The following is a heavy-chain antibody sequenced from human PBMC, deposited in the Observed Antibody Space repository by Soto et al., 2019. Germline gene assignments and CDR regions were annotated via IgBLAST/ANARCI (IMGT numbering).Heavy chain of an antibody. CDR2: IWYDGSHK. D-gene: IGHD4-17*01. J-gene: IGHJ4*02. Sequence: QVQLVESGGGVVQPGTSLRLSCAASGITFSNYGMHWVRQAPGKGLEWVAVIWYDGSHKYYADSVKGRFTISRDNSKNTLYLQMKSLRAEDTAVYYCARERFESDDYGGSNDSWGQGTLVTVSS. V-gene: IGHV3-33*01. CDR1: GITFSNYG. CDR3: ARERFESDDYGGSNDS.